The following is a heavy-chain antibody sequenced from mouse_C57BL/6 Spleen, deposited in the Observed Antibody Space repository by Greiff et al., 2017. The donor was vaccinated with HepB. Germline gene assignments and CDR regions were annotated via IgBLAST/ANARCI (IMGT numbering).Heavy chain of an antibody. CDR3: ARGDYDYDLYAMDY. CDR2: IYPGSGST. Sequence: VQLQQSGAELVKPGASVKMSCKASGYTFTSYWITWVKQRPGQGLEWIGDIYPGSGSTNYNEKFKSKATLTVDTSSSTAYMQLSSLTSEASAVYYCARGDYDYDLYAMDYWGQGTSVTVSS. D-gene: IGHD2-4*01. V-gene: IGHV1-55*01. J-gene: IGHJ4*01. CDR1: GYTFTSYW.